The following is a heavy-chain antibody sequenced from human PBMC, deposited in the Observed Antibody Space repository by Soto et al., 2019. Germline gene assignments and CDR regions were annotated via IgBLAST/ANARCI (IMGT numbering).Heavy chain of an antibody. Sequence: EVQMLESGGGLVHPGGSLRLSCAASGFTFSHYAMNWVRQAPGKGLEWVSSISGSGRNTYYADSVKRRLTIARDSSKDTLYLQMNSLRGADTGVYYCAKDLNGAGSFTSYYHYGMDVWGQGTTVTVSS. CDR2: ISGSGRNT. D-gene: IGHD3-10*01. V-gene: IGHV3-23*01. CDR1: GFTFSHYA. CDR3: AKDLNGAGSFTSYYHYGMDV. J-gene: IGHJ6*02.